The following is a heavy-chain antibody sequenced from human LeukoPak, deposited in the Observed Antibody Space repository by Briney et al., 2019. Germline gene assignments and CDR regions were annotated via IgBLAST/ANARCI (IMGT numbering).Heavy chain of an antibody. Sequence: RSLRLSCAASGFTFSSYAIHWVRQAPGKGLEWVAVISYDGSNKYYADSVKGRFTISRDNSKNTLYLQMNSLRAEDTAVYYCARDGGSSWYTGAFDIWGQGTMVTVSS. CDR3: ARDGGSSWYTGAFDI. V-gene: IGHV3-30-3*01. CDR1: GFTFSSYA. CDR2: ISYDGSNK. J-gene: IGHJ3*02. D-gene: IGHD6-13*01.